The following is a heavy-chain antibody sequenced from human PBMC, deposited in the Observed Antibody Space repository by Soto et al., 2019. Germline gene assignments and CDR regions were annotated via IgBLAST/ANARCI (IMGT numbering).Heavy chain of an antibody. CDR1: GGSTYTYS. CDR3: ATIVGAHDY. Sequence: NLYITCTVSGGSTYTYSWTWLRQPAGKGLEWIGHIYSSGSANYNPSLKSRVSMSVDTSKNQFSLKLNFVTAADTAVYYCATIVGAHDYRGQVSL. J-gene: IGHJ4*02. V-gene: IGHV4-4*07. D-gene: IGHD1-26*01. CDR2: IYSSGSA.